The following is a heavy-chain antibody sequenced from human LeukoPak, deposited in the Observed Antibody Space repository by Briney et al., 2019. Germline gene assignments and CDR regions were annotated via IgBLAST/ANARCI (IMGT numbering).Heavy chain of an antibody. V-gene: IGHV4-61*08. D-gene: IGHD3-3*01. CDR2: IYNRGST. CDR3: ASRYYDFWSGYYVSNWFDP. Sequence: PSETLSLTCTVSGGSVSSNGYFWNWIRQPPGKGLEWIGYIYNRGSTNYNPSLKSRVTISVDTSNNQFSLKLSSVTAADTAVYYCASRYYDFWSGYYVSNWFDPWGQGTLVTVSS. J-gene: IGHJ5*02. CDR1: GGSVSSNGYF.